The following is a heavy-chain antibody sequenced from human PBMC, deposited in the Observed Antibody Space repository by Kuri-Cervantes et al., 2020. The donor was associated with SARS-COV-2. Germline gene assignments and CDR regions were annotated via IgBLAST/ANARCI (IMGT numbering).Heavy chain of an antibody. V-gene: IGHV3-7*01. CDR3: ARAGSFNYFDY. CDR1: GFTFSSYG. Sequence: GGSLRLSCAASGFTFSSYGMHWVRQAPGKGLEWVANIKQDGSEKYYVDSVKGRFTISRDNAKNSLYLQMNSLRAEDTAVYYCARAGSFNYFDYWGQGTLVTVSS. CDR2: IKQDGSEK. J-gene: IGHJ4*02. D-gene: IGHD6-13*01.